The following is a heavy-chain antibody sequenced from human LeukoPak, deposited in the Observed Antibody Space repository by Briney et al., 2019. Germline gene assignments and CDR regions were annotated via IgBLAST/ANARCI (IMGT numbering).Heavy chain of an antibody. CDR1: GGSFSGYY. CDR3: ARKVHRNSGSYGFDY. J-gene: IGHJ4*02. D-gene: IGHD1-26*01. CDR2: INHSGST. Sequence: SETLSLTCAVYGGSFSGYYWSWIRQPPGKGLEWIGEINHSGSTNYNPSLKSRVTISVDTSKNQFSLKLSSVTAADTAVYYCARKVHRNSGSYGFDYWGQGTLVTVSS. V-gene: IGHV4-34*01.